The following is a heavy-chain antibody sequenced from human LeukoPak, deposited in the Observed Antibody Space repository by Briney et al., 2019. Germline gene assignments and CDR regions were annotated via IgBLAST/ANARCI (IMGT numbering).Heavy chain of an antibody. D-gene: IGHD5-24*01. Sequence: SETLSLTCAVYGGSFSGYYWSWIRQPAGKGLEWIGRIYTSGSTNYNPSLKSRVTISVDTSKNQFSLKLSSVTAADTAVYYCARETIGRWLRNWGQGTLVTVSS. J-gene: IGHJ4*02. CDR3: ARETIGRWLRN. CDR2: IYTSGST. CDR1: GGSFSGYY. V-gene: IGHV4-4*07.